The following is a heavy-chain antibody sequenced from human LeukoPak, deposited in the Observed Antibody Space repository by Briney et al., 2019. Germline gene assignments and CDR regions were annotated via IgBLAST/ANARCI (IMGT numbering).Heavy chain of an antibody. CDR2: IYYSGST. CDR1: GGSVSSGSYY. V-gene: IGHV4-61*01. J-gene: IGHJ4*02. CDR3: ARGVAVAGTMGDWSGFDY. Sequence: SETLSLTCTVSGGSVSSGSYYWSWIRQPPGKGLEWIGYIYYSGSTNYNPSLKSRVTISVDTSKNRFSLKLSSVTAADTAVYYCARGVAVAGTMGDWSGFDYWGQGTQVTVSS. D-gene: IGHD6-19*01.